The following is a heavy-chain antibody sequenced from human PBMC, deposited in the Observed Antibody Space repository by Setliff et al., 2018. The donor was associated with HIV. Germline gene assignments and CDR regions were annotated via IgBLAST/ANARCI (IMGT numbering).Heavy chain of an antibody. CDR1: GYPFTSYG. D-gene: IGHD3-3*01. J-gene: IGHJ4*02. V-gene: IGHV1-18*01. Sequence: ASVKVSCKASGYPFTSYGICWVRQAPGHGLEWMGYISPYNGDAYYAKKFQGRVTMTTDTSTTAVSMELTNLRSDDTAVYFCARMQAYYNFWRSTYYFDYWGQGTPVTVSS. CDR2: ISPYNGDA. CDR3: ARMQAYYNFWRSTYYFDY.